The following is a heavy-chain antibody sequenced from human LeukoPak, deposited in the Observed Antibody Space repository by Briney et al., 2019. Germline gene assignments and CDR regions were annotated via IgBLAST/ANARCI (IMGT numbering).Heavy chain of an antibody. CDR2: ILNDGSNT. CDR1: GFTFRNFV. J-gene: IGHJ6*02. Sequence: GGSLRLSCAASGFTFRNFVMHWIRQAPGKGLEWVAGILNDGSNTDYADSVKGRFTVSRDNSENTLYLQMNSLRDEDTAVYYCAKYKGAALYYHYGLDVWGPGTTVIVSS. V-gene: IGHV3-30*18. CDR3: AKYKGAALYYHYGLDV. D-gene: IGHD1-14*01.